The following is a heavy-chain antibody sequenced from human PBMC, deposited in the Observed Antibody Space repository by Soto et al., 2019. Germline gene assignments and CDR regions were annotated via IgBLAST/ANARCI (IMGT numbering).Heavy chain of an antibody. V-gene: IGHV3-7*02. CDR1: GFTFSSYW. D-gene: IGHD3-22*01. J-gene: IGHJ1*01. Sequence: PGGSLRLSCAASGFTFSSYWMSWVRQAPGKGLEWVANIKQDGSEKYYVDSVKGRFTISRDNAKNSLYLQMNSLRAEDTAVYYCADYAPYYYDSSGYLEYFQHWGQGTLVTVSS. CDR2: IKQDGSEK. CDR3: ADYAPYYYDSSGYLEYFQH.